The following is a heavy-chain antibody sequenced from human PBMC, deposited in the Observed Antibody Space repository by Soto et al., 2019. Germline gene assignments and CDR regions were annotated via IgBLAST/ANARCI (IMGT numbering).Heavy chain of an antibody. CDR1: GFTFSSYG. V-gene: IGHV3-33*01. CDR2: IGYDGSNK. J-gene: IGHJ6*02. CDR3: ASPPHTYYYDGMDV. Sequence: QVQLVESGGGVVQPGRSLRLSCAASGFTFSSYGMHWVRQAPGKGLEWVAVIGYDGSNKYYADSVKGRFTISRDHSKNTLYLQMNGLRAEDTAVYYCASPPHTYYYDGMDVWGQGTTVTVSS.